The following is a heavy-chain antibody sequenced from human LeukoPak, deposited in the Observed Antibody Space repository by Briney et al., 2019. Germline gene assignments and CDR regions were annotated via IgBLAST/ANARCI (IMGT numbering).Heavy chain of an antibody. V-gene: IGHV4-30-2*01. J-gene: IGHJ5*02. D-gene: IGHD2-2*01. CDR3: ARGGDIVVVPAAATDSEFDP. CDR2: IYHSGST. CDR1: GGSISSGGYY. Sequence: SETLSLTCTVSGGSISSGGYYWSWIRQPPGKGLEWIGYIYHSGSTYYNPSLKSRVTISVDRSKNQFSLKLSSVTAADTAVYYCARGGDIVVVPAAATDSEFDPWGQGTLVTVSS.